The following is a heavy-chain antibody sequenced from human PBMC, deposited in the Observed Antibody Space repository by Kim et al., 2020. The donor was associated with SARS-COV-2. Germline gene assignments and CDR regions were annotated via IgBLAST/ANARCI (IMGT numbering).Heavy chain of an antibody. Sequence: GGSLRLSCAASGFTFSSYAMHWVRQAPGKGLEWVAVISYDGSNKYYADSVKGRFTISRDNSENTLYLQMNSLRAEDTAVYYCARDPKPQIFYDILTGPAWFDPWGQGTLVTVSS. CDR3: ARDPKPQIFYDILTGPAWFDP. V-gene: IGHV3-30*04. CDR2: ISYDGSNK. D-gene: IGHD3-9*01. J-gene: IGHJ5*02. CDR1: GFTFSSYA.